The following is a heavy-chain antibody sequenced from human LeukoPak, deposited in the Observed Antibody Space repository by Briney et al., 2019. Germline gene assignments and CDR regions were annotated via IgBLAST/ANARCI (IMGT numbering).Heavy chain of an antibody. CDR1: GYTFTGYY. V-gene: IGHV1-2*06. CDR3: ARRVGYDSSGYYYVSTGSLVY. CDR2: INPNSGGT. Sequence: GASVKVSCKASGYTFTGYYMHWVRQAPGQGLEWMVRINPNSGGTNYAQKFHGRVTMTRDTSISTAYMELSRLRSDDTAVYCCARRVGYDSSGYYYVSTGSLVYWGQGTLVTVSS. J-gene: IGHJ4*02. D-gene: IGHD3-22*01.